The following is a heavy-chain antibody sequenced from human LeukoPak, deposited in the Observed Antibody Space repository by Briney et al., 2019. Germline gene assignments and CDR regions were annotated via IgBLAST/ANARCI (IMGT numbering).Heavy chain of an antibody. D-gene: IGHD3-22*01. V-gene: IGHV1-2*06. J-gene: IGHJ4*01. CDR1: GYTLTGYY. CDR3: ARYYYDSSGYYWYFDY. Sequence: ASVKVSCKASGYTLTGYYMHWVRQAPGQGLEWMGRINPNSGGTNYAQKFQGRVTMTRDTSISTAYMELSRLRSDDTAVYYCARYYYDSSGYYWYFDYWGQGTLVTVSS. CDR2: INPNSGGT.